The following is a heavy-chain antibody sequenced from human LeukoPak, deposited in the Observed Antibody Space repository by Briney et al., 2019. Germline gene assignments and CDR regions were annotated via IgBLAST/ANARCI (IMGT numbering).Heavy chain of an antibody. CDR3: ARAAAGTGDAFDI. V-gene: IGHV3-53*01. CDR2: IYSGGST. Sequence: GGSLRLSCAASGFTFSDYYMSWIRQAPGKGLEWVSVIYSGGSTYYADSVKGRFTISRDNSKNTLYLQMNSLRAEDTAVYYCARAAAGTGDAFDIWGQGTMVTVSS. CDR1: GFTFSDYY. D-gene: IGHD6-13*01. J-gene: IGHJ3*02.